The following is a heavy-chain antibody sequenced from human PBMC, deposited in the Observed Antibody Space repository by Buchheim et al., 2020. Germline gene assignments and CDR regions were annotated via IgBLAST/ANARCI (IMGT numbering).Heavy chain of an antibody. D-gene: IGHD3-3*02. Sequence: QLQLQESGPGLVKPSETLSLTCTVSGGSISSSSYYWGWIRQPPGKGLEWIGSIYYSGSTYYNPSLKSRVTISVDTSKNQFSLKLSSVTAADTAVYYCASEASHFWSGYHQKYNWFDPWGQGTL. V-gene: IGHV4-39*01. CDR1: GGSISSSSYY. J-gene: IGHJ5*02. CDR3: ASEASHFWSGYHQKYNWFDP. CDR2: IYYSGST.